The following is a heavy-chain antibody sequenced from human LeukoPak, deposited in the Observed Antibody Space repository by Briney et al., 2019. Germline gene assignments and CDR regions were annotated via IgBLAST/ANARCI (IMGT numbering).Heavy chain of an antibody. CDR2: VNDNGAAT. Sequence: PGGSLRLSCAASRFAFDNFAMSWVRQAPGKGLKWVATVNDNGAATFYADSVKGRFTISRDNSYNTVSLQMNGLRDDDTAVYYCAKDDDGDYAKFYYYYMDVWGKGTTVTVSS. D-gene: IGHD4-17*01. CDR3: AKDDDGDYAKFYYYYMDV. J-gene: IGHJ6*03. V-gene: IGHV3-23*01. CDR1: RFAFDNFA.